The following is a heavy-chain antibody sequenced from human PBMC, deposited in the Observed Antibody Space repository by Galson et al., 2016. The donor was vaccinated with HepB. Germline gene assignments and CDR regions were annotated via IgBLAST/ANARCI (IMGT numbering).Heavy chain of an antibody. CDR3: ARAIVWLREAGTGFDY. CDR2: INAGNGNT. CDR1: GYTFTSYN. Sequence: SVKVSCKASGYTFTSYNMHWVRQAPGQRLEWMGWINAGNGNTKYSQKFQGRVTVSRGTSASTAYMELSSLRSEDTAVYYCARAIVWLREAGTGFDYWGQGTLVTVSS. J-gene: IGHJ4*02. V-gene: IGHV1-3*01. D-gene: IGHD6-19*01.